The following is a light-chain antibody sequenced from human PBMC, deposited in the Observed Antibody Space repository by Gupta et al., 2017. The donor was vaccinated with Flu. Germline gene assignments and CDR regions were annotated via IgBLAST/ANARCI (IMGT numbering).Light chain of an antibody. CDR3: ATWDNNLRGV. J-gene: IGLJ3*02. CDR2: HNN. V-gene: IGLV1-51*01. Sequence: QKVTISRSGSNSNIGNNFVSWYQLLPGTAPKLLIFHNNKRPSGIPDRFSGSKSGTSATLGISGLQTGDEADYYCATWDNNLRGVFGGGTKLTVL. CDR1: NSNIGNNF.